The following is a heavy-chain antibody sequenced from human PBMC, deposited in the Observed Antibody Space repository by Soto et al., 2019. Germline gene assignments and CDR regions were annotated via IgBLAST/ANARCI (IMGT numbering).Heavy chain of an antibody. CDR3: AGIRAVRSVAAFLLKRSSDL. CDR2: IYYSGST. CDR1: SDCINSYY. V-gene: IGHV4-59*08. J-gene: IGHJ2*01. Sequence: SETLALTCTVSSDCINSYYWSWIRQTPGKGLEWIGYIYYSGSTNYNPSLKSRVTISVDTSKNQFSLKLSSVTAAVLFFQAGAGIRAVRSVAAFLLKRSSDL. D-gene: IGHD6-13*01.